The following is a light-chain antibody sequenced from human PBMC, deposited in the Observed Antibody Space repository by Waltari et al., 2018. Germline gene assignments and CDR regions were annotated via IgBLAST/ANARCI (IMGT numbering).Light chain of an antibody. J-gene: IGLJ1*01. Sequence: QSVLTQPPSVSGAPGQRVTISCTGSSSNIGTGYDVHWYQQLPGTAPKLLIYGNNNRPSGVPDRFSGSKSGTSASLAITGLQAEDEAEYYCQSYDSSLREVFGTGTKVTVL. CDR2: GNN. CDR3: QSYDSSLREV. V-gene: IGLV1-40*01. CDR1: SSNIGTGYD.